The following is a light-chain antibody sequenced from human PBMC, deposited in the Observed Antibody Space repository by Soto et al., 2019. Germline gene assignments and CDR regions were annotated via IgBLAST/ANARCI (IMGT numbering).Light chain of an antibody. CDR3: QQRSTWPYT. Sequence: IVLTQSPATLSLSPGERATLSCRASHSVSRYLAWYQQRPGQAPRLLIYDASTRATGIPAKFSGSGSGTDFTPTISSLEPEDFAVYYCQQRSTWPYTFGQGTKLDIK. V-gene: IGKV3-11*01. CDR2: DAS. CDR1: HSVSRY. J-gene: IGKJ2*01.